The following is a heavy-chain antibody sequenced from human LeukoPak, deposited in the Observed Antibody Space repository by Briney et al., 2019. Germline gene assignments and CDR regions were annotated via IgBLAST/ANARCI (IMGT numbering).Heavy chain of an antibody. CDR1: GFTFSSYE. Sequence: GGSLRLSCAASGFTFSSYEMNWVRQAPGKGLEWVSYTSSSGSTIYYADSVKGRFTISRDNAKNSLYLQMNSLRAEDTAVYYCARVRIATAGGIFDYWGQGTLVTVSS. J-gene: IGHJ4*02. V-gene: IGHV3-48*03. CDR3: ARVRIATAGGIFDY. D-gene: IGHD6-13*01. CDR2: TSSSGSTI.